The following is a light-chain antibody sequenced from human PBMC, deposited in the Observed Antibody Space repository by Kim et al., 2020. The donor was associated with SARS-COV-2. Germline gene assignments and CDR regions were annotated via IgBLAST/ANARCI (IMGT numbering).Light chain of an antibody. Sequence: SSELTQDPAVSVALGQTVRITCHGDSLRNYYASWYQQKPGQAPVLVIYPKNNRPSGIPDRFSGSSSGNTAPLTITGAQAEDEADYYCKSRDSSGNLLVFGGGTQLTVL. J-gene: IGLJ2*01. V-gene: IGLV3-19*01. CDR2: PKN. CDR3: KSRDSSGNLLV. CDR1: SLRNYY.